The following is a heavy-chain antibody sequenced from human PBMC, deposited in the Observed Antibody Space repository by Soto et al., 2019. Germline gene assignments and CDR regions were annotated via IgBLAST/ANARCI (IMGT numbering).Heavy chain of an antibody. D-gene: IGHD2-15*01. CDR3: ARSHCSGGSCYLGAFDI. CDR2: INPSGGAT. Sequence: ASVKVSCKASGYTFIHFFIHWVRQAPGQGLEWVGIINPSGGATTYPQKFQGRVTMTRDTSTSTVYMDVSSLRFDDTAVYYCARSHCSGGSCYLGAFDIWGQGTMVTVSS. V-gene: IGHV1-46*01. CDR1: GYTFIHFF. J-gene: IGHJ3*02.